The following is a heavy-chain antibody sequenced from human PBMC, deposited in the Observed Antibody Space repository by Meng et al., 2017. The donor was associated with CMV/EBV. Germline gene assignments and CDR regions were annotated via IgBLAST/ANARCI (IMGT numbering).Heavy chain of an antibody. Sequence: QVQLQESAPGLLKPSQHLSLTCTVSGGSISSGDYYWSWIRQPPGKGLEWIGYIYYSGSTYYNPSLKSRVTISVDTSKNQFSLKLSSVTAADTAVYYCARGFTGVLLWFGESLGWFDPWGQGTLVTVSS. V-gene: IGHV4-30-4*08. CDR2: IYYSGST. D-gene: IGHD3-10*01. CDR1: GGSISSGDYY. CDR3: ARGFTGVLLWFGESLGWFDP. J-gene: IGHJ5*02.